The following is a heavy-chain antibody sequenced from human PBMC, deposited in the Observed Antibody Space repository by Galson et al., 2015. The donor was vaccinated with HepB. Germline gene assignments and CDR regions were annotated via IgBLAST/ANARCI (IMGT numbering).Heavy chain of an antibody. J-gene: IGHJ6*02. Sequence: QSGAEVKKPGESLKISCKGSGYRFTSYWIGWVRQMPGKGLEWMGIIYPGDSDTRYSPSFQGQVTISADKSISTAYLQWSSLKASDTAMYYCARFYRSSTSCSDPTGVNGMDVWGQGTTVTVSS. CDR2: IYPGDSDT. CDR3: ARFYRSSTSCSDPTGVNGMDV. V-gene: IGHV5-51*01. CDR1: GYRFTSYW. D-gene: IGHD2-2*01.